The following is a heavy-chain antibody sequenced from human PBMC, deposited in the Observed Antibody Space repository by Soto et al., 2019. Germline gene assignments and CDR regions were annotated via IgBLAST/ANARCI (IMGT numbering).Heavy chain of an antibody. CDR2: ISYDGSNK. J-gene: IGHJ4*02. D-gene: IGHD3-22*01. CDR3: AKDRGGYYPIDY. V-gene: IGHV3-30*18. CDR1: GFTFSSYG. Sequence: QVQLVESGGGVVQPGRSLRLSCAASGFTFSSYGVHWVRQAPGKGLEWVAVISYDGSNKYYADSVKGRFTISRDNSKNTLYLQMNSLRAEDTAVYYCAKDRGGYYPIDYWGQGTLVTVSS.